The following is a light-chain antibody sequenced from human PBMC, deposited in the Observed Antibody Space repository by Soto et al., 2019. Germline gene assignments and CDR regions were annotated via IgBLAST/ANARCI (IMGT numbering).Light chain of an antibody. V-gene: IGKV3-20*01. CDR3: QQYGTSGT. CDR1: QSVSNNY. CDR2: GAS. Sequence: EVVMTQSTCTLSISPGERATRSWRASQSVSNNYLAWYQQKPGQAPRLLIYGASNRATGIPDRFSGSGSGTDFTRTISRLEPEDFAVYYCQQYGTSGTFGQGTKVDIK. J-gene: IGKJ1*01.